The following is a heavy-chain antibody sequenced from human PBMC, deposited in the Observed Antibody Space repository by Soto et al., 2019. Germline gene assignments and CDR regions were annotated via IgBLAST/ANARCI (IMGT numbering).Heavy chain of an antibody. D-gene: IGHD2-15*01. V-gene: IGHV4-31*03. CDR3: ARDRGGGSPWYY. CDR1: GGSISSGGYY. J-gene: IGHJ4*02. CDR2: IYYSGST. Sequence: TLSVTCTVSGGSISSGGYYWSWIRQHPGKGLEWIGYIYYSGSTYYSPSLKSRVTISVDTSKNQFSLKLSSVTAADTAVYYCARDRGGGSPWYYWGQGTLVTVSS.